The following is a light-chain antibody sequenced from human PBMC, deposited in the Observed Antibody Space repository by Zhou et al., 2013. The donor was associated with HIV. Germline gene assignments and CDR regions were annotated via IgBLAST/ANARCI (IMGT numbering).Light chain of an antibody. J-gene: IGKJ1*01. CDR3: QQYNSYPWT. CDR2: DAS. CDR1: QGISSA. Sequence: AIQLTQSPSSLSASVGDRVTITCRASQGISSALAWYQQKPGKVPRLLIYDASSLESGVPSRFSGSGSGTDFTLTITSLQPDDFATYHCQQYNSYPWTFGQGTKVEIK. V-gene: IGKV1-13*02.